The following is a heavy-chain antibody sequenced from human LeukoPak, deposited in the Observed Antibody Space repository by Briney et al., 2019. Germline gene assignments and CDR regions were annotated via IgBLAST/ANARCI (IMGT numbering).Heavy chain of an antibody. CDR2: ISGSGGST. J-gene: IGHJ4*02. Sequence: GGSLRLSCAASGFTFSSYAMSWVRQAPGKGLEWVSAISGSGGSTYYADSVKGRFTISRDNSKNTLYLQMNSLRAEDTAVYYCAKDIAAGTAERPIDCWGQGTLVTVSS. CDR1: GFTFSSYA. D-gene: IGHD6-19*01. CDR3: AKDIAAGTAERPIDC. V-gene: IGHV3-23*01.